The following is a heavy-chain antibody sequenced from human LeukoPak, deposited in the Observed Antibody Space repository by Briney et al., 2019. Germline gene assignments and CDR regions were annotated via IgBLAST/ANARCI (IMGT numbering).Heavy chain of an antibody. CDR3: ARAEGVVVAAHIDV. J-gene: IGHJ6*03. D-gene: IGHD2-15*01. Sequence: SVKVSCKASGYTFTNYGIYWVRQAPGQGLEWMAWISAYNGNTNYAQKLQGRVTVTTDTSTSTAYMELRSLRSDDTAMYYCARAEGVVVAAHIDVWGKGTTVTVSS. V-gene: IGHV1-18*01. CDR1: GYTFTNYG. CDR2: ISAYNGNT.